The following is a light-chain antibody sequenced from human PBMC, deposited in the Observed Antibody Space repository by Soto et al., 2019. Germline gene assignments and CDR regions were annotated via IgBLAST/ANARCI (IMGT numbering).Light chain of an antibody. CDR1: INDVGSFNL. J-gene: IGLJ1*01. V-gene: IGLV2-23*01. CDR2: EGS. Sequence: QSALTQPASVSGSPGQSITISCTGTINDVGSFNLVSWYQQHPGKAPKLLIYEGSKRPSGVSNRFSGSRSGNTASLTISGLQTEDEADYSCCSFAVGSTYVFGTGTKLTVL. CDR3: CSFAVGSTYV.